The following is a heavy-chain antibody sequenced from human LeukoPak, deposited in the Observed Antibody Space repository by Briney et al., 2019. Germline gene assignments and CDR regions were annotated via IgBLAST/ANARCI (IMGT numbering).Heavy chain of an antibody. V-gene: IGHV3-30*02. J-gene: IGHJ4*02. CDR1: GFTFSSYG. CDR2: IRYDGSNK. CDR3: ARDHGGYDPLYYFDY. D-gene: IGHD5-12*01. Sequence: GGSLRLSCAASGFTFSSYGMHWVRQAPGKGLEWVAFIRYDGSNKYYADSVKGRFTISRDNSKNTLYLQMNSLRAEDTAVYYCARDHGGYDPLYYFDYWGQGTLVTVSS.